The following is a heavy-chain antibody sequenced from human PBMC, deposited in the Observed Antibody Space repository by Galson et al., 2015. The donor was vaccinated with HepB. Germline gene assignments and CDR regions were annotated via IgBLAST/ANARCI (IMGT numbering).Heavy chain of an antibody. Sequence: SLRLSCAASGFTFSSYWMHWVRQAPGKGLVWVSRINSDGSSTSYADSVKGRFTISRDNAKNTLYLQMDSLRAEDTAVYYCARSIPGGSFDYWGQGTLVTVSS. J-gene: IGHJ4*02. CDR2: INSDGSST. V-gene: IGHV3-74*01. CDR3: ARSIPGGSFDY. D-gene: IGHD1-14*01. CDR1: GFTFSSYW.